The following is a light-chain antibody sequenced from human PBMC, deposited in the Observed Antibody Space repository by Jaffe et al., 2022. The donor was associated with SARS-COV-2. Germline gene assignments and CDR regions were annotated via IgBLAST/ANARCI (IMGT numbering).Light chain of an antibody. Sequence: QSVLTQPPSASGTPGQRVTISCSGSSSNIGSNYVHWYQHLPGTAPKLLIYRNNQRPSGVPDRFSGSKSGASASLAISGLRSEDEADYYCTAWDDSLRVWVFGGGTKLTVL. CDR1: SSNIGSNY. V-gene: IGLV1-47*01. CDR2: RNN. J-gene: IGLJ3*02. CDR3: TAWDDSLRVWV.